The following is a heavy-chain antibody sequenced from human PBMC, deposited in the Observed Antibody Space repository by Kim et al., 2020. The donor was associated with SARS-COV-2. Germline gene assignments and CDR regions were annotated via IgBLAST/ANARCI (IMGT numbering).Heavy chain of an antibody. CDR3: AKEKSRIWDY. CDR1: GFIFHEYT. J-gene: IGHJ4*02. CDR2: ITWDGGST. D-gene: IGHD3-3*02. Sequence: GGSLRLSCAASGFIFHEYTMHWVRQVPGKGLEWVALITWDGGSTFSADSVKDRFTISRDNSEKSLYMQMNSLTIEDSAFYYCAKEKSRIWDYWGQGTLVT. V-gene: IGHV3-43*01.